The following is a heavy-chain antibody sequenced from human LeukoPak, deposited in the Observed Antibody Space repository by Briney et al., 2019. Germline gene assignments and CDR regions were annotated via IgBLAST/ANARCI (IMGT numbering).Heavy chain of an antibody. Sequence: SETLSLTCTVSGGSISNYYWSWIRQPPGKGLEWIGYIYYIGSSSNYNPSLKSRVTISVDTSKNQFSLKLSSVTAADTAVYYCARGNYLDYWGQGTLVTVSS. J-gene: IGHJ4*02. CDR1: GGSISNYY. CDR3: ARGNYLDY. V-gene: IGHV4-59*01. CDR2: IYYIGSS.